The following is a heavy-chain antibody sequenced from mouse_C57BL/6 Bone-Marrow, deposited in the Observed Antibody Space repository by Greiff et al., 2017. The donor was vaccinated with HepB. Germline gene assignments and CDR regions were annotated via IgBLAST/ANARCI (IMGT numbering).Heavy chain of an antibody. CDR3: VRDSGYYGSSYDWYFDV. CDR1: GFTFNTYA. D-gene: IGHD1-1*01. V-gene: IGHV10-3*01. Sequence: EVKLVESGGGLVQPKGSLKLSCAASGFTFNTYAMHWVRQAPGKGLEWVARIRSKSSNYATYYADSVKDRFTISRDDSQSMLYLQMNNLKTEDTAMYYCVRDSGYYGSSYDWYFDVWGTGTTVTVSS. J-gene: IGHJ1*03. CDR2: IRSKSSNYAT.